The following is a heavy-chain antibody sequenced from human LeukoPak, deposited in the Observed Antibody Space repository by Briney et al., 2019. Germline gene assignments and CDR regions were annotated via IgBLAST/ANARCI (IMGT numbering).Heavy chain of an antibody. V-gene: IGHV4-30-2*01. D-gene: IGHD3-10*01. Sequence: SQTLSLTCTVSGGSISSGGYYWSWLRQPPGKGLEGIGYIYHSGSTYYNPSLKSRVTISVDRSKNQFSLKLSSVTAADTAVYYCARDQYGSGNLLDYWGQGTLVTVSS. CDR3: ARDQYGSGNLLDY. J-gene: IGHJ4*02. CDR1: GGSISSGGYY. CDR2: IYHSGST.